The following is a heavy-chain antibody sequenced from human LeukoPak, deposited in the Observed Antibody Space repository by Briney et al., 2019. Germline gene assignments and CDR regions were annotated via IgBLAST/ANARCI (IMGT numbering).Heavy chain of an antibody. CDR2: ASSDGSIT. V-gene: IGHV3-74*01. CDR3: TRDGYRLDVFDI. CDR1: GFTFSSYA. D-gene: IGHD1-1*01. J-gene: IGHJ3*02. Sequence: GGSLRLSCSASGFTFSSYAMHWVRQAPGKGLVWVSRASSDGSITTYADGVKGRFTISRDNAKNTLYLQMDSLKAEDTAIYYCTRDGYRLDVFDIWGQGTMVTVSS.